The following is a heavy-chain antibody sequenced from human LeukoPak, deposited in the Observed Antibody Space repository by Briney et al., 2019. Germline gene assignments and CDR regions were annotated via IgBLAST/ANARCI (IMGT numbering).Heavy chain of an antibody. J-gene: IGHJ6*02. V-gene: IGHV3-48*03. Sequence: GGSLRLSCAASGFTFSSYEMNWVRQAPGKGLEWVSYISSSGSTIYYADSVKGRFTISRDNAKNSLYLQMNSLRAEDTAVYYCARGLAGSGYYYYGMDVWGQGTTVTVSS. CDR3: ARGLAGSGYYYYGMDV. CDR2: ISSSGSTI. CDR1: GFTFSSYE. D-gene: IGHD3-10*01.